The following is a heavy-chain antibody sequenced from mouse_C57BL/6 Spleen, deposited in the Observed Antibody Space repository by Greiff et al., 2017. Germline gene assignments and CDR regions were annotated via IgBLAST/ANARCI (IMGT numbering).Heavy chain of an antibody. CDR1: GYTFTSYW. CDR3: AREGNGNDAGFAY. D-gene: IGHD2-1*01. Sequence: QVQLQQPGAELVKPGASVKMSCKASGYTFTSYWITWVKQRPGQGLEWIGDIYPGSGSTNYNEKFKSKATLTVDTSSSTAYMQLSSLTSEDSAVYYCAREGNGNDAGFAYWGQGTLVTVSA. J-gene: IGHJ3*01. CDR2: IYPGSGST. V-gene: IGHV1-55*01.